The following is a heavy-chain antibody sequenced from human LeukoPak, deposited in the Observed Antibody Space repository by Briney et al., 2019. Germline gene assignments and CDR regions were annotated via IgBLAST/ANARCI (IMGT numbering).Heavy chain of an antibody. V-gene: IGHV3-30*04. J-gene: IGHJ4*02. Sequence: GGSLRLSCTASGFTFSSYAMHWVRQAPGKGLEWVAVISYDGSNKYYADSVKGRFTISRDNSKNTLYLQMNSLSAEDTAVYYCARAGSYYGSGSYCGYWGQGTLDTVSS. CDR3: ARAGSYYGSGSYCGY. CDR1: GFTFSSYA. CDR2: ISYDGSNK. D-gene: IGHD3-10*01.